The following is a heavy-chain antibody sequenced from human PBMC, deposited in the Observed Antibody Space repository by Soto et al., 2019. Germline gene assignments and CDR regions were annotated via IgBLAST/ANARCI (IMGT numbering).Heavy chain of an antibody. J-gene: IGHJ4*02. CDR1: GFTFSSYA. CDR2: ISGSGGST. V-gene: IGHV3-23*01. D-gene: IGHD6-19*01. CDR3: AKAEDSSGWFAMGFDY. Sequence: EVQLLESGGGLVQPGGSLRLSCAASGFTFSSYAMSWVRQAPGKGLEWVSAISGSGGSTYYADSVKGRFTISRDNSKNTLYLQMNSLRAEDTAVYYFAKAEDSSGWFAMGFDYWGQGTLVTVSS.